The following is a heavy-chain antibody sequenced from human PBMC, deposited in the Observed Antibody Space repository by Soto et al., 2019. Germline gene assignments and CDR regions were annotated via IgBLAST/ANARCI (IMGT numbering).Heavy chain of an antibody. Sequence: ASLKVSCKASGYTFTTYCITLVRQVPGQGLEWMGWIIPILGIANYAQKFQGRVTITADKSTSTAYMELSSLRSEDTAVYYCAIENYFDYWGQGTLVTVSS. CDR1: GYTFTTYC. CDR2: IIPILGIA. V-gene: IGHV1-69*10. CDR3: AIENYFDY. J-gene: IGHJ4*02.